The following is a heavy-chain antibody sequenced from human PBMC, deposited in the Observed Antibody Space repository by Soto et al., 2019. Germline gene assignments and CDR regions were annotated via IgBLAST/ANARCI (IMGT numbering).Heavy chain of an antibody. CDR2: IYSAGAT. CDR1: GFTVSNNY. J-gene: IGHJ6*03. Sequence: GGSLRLSCAASGFTVSNNYMSWVRQPPGMGLEWVSVIYSAGATYYADSVMGRFTISRDNSKNALYLQMNSLRAEDTAVYYCARSSPNDFYYYYMDVWGSGTTVTVSS. V-gene: IGHV3-66*01. CDR3: ARSSPNDFYYYYMDV.